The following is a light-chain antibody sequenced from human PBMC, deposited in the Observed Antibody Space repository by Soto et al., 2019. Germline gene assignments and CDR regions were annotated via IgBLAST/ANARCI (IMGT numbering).Light chain of an antibody. CDR1: QTIRSL. J-gene: IGKJ5*01. Sequence: EIQLTQSPATLSSSPGERATLSCRASQTIRSLLAWYQQRPGQPPRLLIYDTSNRASGVPARFSGSGSGTDFTLTISGLEPDDLGAYYCQQSHSSPITFGQGTRLEIK. V-gene: IGKV3-11*01. CDR2: DTS. CDR3: QQSHSSPIT.